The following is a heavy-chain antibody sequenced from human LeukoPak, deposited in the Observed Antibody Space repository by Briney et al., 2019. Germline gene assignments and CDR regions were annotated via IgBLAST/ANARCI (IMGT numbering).Heavy chain of an antibody. J-gene: IGHJ5*02. CDR2: IYHSGST. CDR1: GYSISSGYY. D-gene: IGHD6-13*01. CDR3: ARDKEIAAAPNWFDP. Sequence: PSETLSLTCTVSGYSISSGYYWGWIRQPPGKGLEWIGSIYHSGSTYYNPSLKSRVTISVDTSKNQFSLKLSSVTAADTAVYYCARDKEIAAAPNWFDPWGQGTLVTVSS. V-gene: IGHV4-38-2*02.